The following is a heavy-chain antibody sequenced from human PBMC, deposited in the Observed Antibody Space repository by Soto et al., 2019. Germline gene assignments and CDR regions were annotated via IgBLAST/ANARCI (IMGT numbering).Heavy chain of an antibody. D-gene: IGHD3-10*01. CDR3: ARVRGLYLLWFGESTGFWDY. J-gene: IGHJ4*02. CDR1: GGSFSGYY. Sequence: SETLSLTCAVYGGSFSGYYWSWIRQPPGKGLEWIGEINHSGSTNYNPSLKSRVTISVDTSKNQFSLKLSSVTAADTAVYYCARVRGLYLLWFGESTGFWDYWGQGTLVTVSS. CDR2: INHSGST. V-gene: IGHV4-34*01.